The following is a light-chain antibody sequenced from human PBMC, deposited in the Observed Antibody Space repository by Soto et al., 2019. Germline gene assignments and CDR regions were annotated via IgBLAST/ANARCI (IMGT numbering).Light chain of an antibody. CDR3: QQYFITPLT. Sequence: DIVMSQFPDSLRVSLGERATISCTSGLNIYFKSNSRNYLSWDQQKTGQPPKLLVYWSSTRESGVPDRFTGSGSGTYFTLPIDNVQADGVAVYYCQQYFITPLTFGGGTKVDIK. V-gene: IGKV4-1*01. J-gene: IGKJ4*01. CDR2: WSS. CDR1: LNIYFKSNSRNY.